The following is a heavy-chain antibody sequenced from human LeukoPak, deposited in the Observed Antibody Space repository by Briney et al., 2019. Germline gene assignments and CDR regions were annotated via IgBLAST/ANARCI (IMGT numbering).Heavy chain of an antibody. Sequence: PSETLSLTCTVSGGSINSYYWSWIRQPPGKGLEWIGYIYYSGSTNYNPSLKSRVTISVDTSKNQFSLRLSSVTAADTAVYYCARSKGIAAAGHSNFNFDYWGQGTLVTVSS. J-gene: IGHJ4*02. V-gene: IGHV4-59*08. CDR3: ARSKGIAAAGHSNFNFDY. D-gene: IGHD6-13*01. CDR2: IYYSGST. CDR1: GGSINSYY.